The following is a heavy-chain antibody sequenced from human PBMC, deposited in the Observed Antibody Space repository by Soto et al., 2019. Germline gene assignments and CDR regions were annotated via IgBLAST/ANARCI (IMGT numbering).Heavy chain of an antibody. CDR2: IYTSGST. J-gene: IGHJ6*02. Sequence: SETLSLTCTVSGGSISSYYWSWIRQPAGKGLEWIGRIYTSGSTNYNPSLKSRVTMSVDTSKNQFSLKLSSVTAADTAVYCCASLPAAGYYYYGMDVWGQGTTVTVSS. CDR1: GGSISSYY. D-gene: IGHD6-13*01. CDR3: ASLPAAGYYYYGMDV. V-gene: IGHV4-4*07.